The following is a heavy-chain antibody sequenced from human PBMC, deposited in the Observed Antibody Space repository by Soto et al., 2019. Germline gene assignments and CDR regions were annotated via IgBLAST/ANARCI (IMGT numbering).Heavy chain of an antibody. CDR1: GGTFSSYA. CDR3: ARGPFHSRWELPAHFDY. CDR2: IIPIFGTA. V-gene: IGHV1-69*06. D-gene: IGHD1-26*01. Sequence: SVKVSCKASGGTFSSYAISWVRQAPGQGLEWMGGIIPIFGTANYAQKFQGRVTITADRSTSTAYMELSSLRSEDTAVYYCARGPFHSRWELPAHFDYWGQGTLVTVSS. J-gene: IGHJ4*02.